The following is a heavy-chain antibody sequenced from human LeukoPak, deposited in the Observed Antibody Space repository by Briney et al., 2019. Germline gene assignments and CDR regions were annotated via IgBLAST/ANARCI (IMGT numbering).Heavy chain of an antibody. J-gene: IGHJ4*02. CDR1: GGSITSRDYY. CDR3: ARGYCSSTSCYQYHFDY. Sequence: PSQTLSLTCTVSGGSITSRDYYWSWIRQPPGKGLERIGYIYYSGSTYYNPSLKSRITISMDTSENQFSLKLSSVTAADTAVYYCARGYCSSTSCYQYHFDYWGQGTLVTVSS. V-gene: IGHV4-30-4*01. CDR2: IYYSGST. D-gene: IGHD2-2*01.